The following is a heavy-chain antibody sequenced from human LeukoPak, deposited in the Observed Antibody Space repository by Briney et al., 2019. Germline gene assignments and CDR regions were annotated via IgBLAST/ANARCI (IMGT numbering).Heavy chain of an antibody. CDR1: GYTFTRYG. J-gene: IGHJ4*02. V-gene: IGHV1-18*01. CDR2: ISVYNGKT. Sequence: VASVKVSCKASGYTFTRYGISWVRQAPGQGLEWMGWISVYNGKTKYAQKLQGRVIMTTDTSTSIAYMELRSLRSDDTAVYYCARDQSYASGSPGYWGRGTLVTVSS. CDR3: ARDQSYASGSPGY. D-gene: IGHD3-10*01.